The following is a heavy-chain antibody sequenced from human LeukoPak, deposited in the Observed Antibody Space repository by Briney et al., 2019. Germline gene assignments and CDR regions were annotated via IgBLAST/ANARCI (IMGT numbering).Heavy chain of an antibody. CDR1: GGSISSYY. J-gene: IGHJ5*02. CDR2: IYYSGST. CDR3: ARDGELEGGGWFDP. D-gene: IGHD1-1*01. Sequence: PSETLSLTCTVSGGSISSYYWSWIRQPPGKGLEWIGYIYYSGSTNYNPSLKSRVTISVDTSKNQFSLKLSSETAADTAVYYCARDGELEGGGWFDPWGQGTLVTVSS. V-gene: IGHV4-59*01.